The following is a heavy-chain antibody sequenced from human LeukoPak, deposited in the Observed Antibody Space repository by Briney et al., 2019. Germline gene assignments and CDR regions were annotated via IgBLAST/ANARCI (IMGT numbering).Heavy chain of an antibody. CDR1: GFTFSSYG. Sequence: PGGSLRLSCAASGFTFSSYGMHWVRQAPGKGLEWVAVIWYDGSNEYYADSVKGRFTISRDNSKNTLYLQMNSLRAEDTAVYYCAKDPTSYYYDSSGYPSGYFDYWGQGTLVTVSS. CDR3: AKDPTSYYYDSSGYPSGYFDY. V-gene: IGHV3-33*06. J-gene: IGHJ4*02. CDR2: IWYDGSNE. D-gene: IGHD3-22*01.